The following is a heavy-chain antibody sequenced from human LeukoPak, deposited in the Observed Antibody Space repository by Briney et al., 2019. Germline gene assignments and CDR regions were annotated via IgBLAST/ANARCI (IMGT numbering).Heavy chain of an antibody. CDR1: GYTFTSYY. V-gene: IGHV1-18*04. Sequence: GASVKVSCKASGYTFTSYYMHWVRQAPGQGLEWMGWISAYNGNTNYAQKLQGRVTMTTDTSTSTAYMELRSLRSDDTAVYYCATDLAYGGYWGQGTLVTVSS. J-gene: IGHJ4*02. CDR2: ISAYNGNT. D-gene: IGHD2-8*01. CDR3: ATDLAYGGY.